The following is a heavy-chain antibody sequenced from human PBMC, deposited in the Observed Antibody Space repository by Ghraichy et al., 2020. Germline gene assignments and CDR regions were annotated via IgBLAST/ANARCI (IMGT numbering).Heavy chain of an antibody. D-gene: IGHD6-25*01. V-gene: IGHV4-39*01. CDR3: ARHRIRDGGLTHVFDI. J-gene: IGHJ3*02. Sequence: SETLSLTCTVSGVSFDSSTSNKNWGWIRQAPGKGLEWIGTIFYTGRTYDSPSLKSRVTMSIDTSNKSFSLKLSSVTAADTAVYYCARHRIRDGGLTHVFDIWGQGTVVTVSS. CDR1: GVSFDSSTSNKN. CDR2: IFYTGRT.